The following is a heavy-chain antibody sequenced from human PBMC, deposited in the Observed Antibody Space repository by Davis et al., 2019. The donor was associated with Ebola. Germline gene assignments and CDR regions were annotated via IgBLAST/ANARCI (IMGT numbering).Heavy chain of an antibody. CDR1: GFTFSSYS. Sequence: PGGSLRLSCAASGFTFSSYSMNWVRQAPGKGLEWVSSISSSSYIYYADSVKGRFTISRDNAKNSLYLQMNSLRAEDTAVYYCARGRWYWYFDLWGRGTLVTVSS. V-gene: IGHV3-21*01. D-gene: IGHD2-15*01. CDR2: ISSSSYI. J-gene: IGHJ2*01. CDR3: ARGRWYWYFDL.